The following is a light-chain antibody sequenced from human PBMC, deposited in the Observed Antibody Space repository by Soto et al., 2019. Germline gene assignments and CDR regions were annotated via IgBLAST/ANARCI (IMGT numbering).Light chain of an antibody. J-gene: IGKJ1*01. Sequence: AIRMTQSPSSLSASTGDRVTITCRASQGISSYLAWYQQKPGKAPKLLIYAASTLQSGVPSRFSGSGSGTDFTLTISSLQPEDFATYYCQHAHNFPLTYGQGTKVDIK. CDR1: QGISSY. CDR3: QHAHNFPLT. CDR2: AAS. V-gene: IGKV1-8*01.